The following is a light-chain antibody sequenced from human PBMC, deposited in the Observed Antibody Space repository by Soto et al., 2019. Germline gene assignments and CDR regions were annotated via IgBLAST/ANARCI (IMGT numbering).Light chain of an antibody. CDR3: QQTYTTPYT. V-gene: IGKV1-39*01. CDR2: GAS. Sequence: DFQMTQSPSSLSASVGDRVTITCRTSQNIIKYLNWYQQKPGKAPKFLIYGASTLQTGVPSRFSGGGSGTDFTLTISNLQPEDFATCYCQQTYTTPYTFGQGTKLDIK. CDR1: QNIIKY. J-gene: IGKJ2*01.